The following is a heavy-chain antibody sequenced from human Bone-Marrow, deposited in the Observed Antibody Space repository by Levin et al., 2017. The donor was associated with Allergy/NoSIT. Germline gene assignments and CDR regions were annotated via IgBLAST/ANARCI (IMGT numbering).Heavy chain of an antibody. J-gene: IGHJ4*02. Sequence: GGSLRLSCAASGFTFSSYAMHWVRQAPGKGLEWVAVISYDGSNKYYADSVKGRFTISRDNSKNTLYLQMNSLRPEDTAVYYCASYSSGWLGGFWWGQGTLVTVSS. D-gene: IGHD6-19*01. V-gene: IGHV3-30-3*01. CDR3: ASYSSGWLGGFW. CDR2: ISYDGSNK. CDR1: GFTFSSYA.